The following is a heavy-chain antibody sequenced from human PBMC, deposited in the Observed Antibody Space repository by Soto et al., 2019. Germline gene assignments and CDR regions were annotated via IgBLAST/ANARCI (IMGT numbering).Heavy chain of an antibody. CDR3: ARARGVATIIYYYGMDV. J-gene: IGHJ6*02. Sequence: QVQLQESGPGLVKPSQTLSLTCTVSGGSISSGGDYWSWIRQHPGKGLEWIGYIYYNGSTNYNPSLKSRVTLSVDTSKNQFSLKLSSVTAADTAVYYCARARGVATIIYYYGMDVWGQGTTVTVSS. CDR1: GGSISSGGDY. CDR2: IYYNGST. V-gene: IGHV4-31*03. D-gene: IGHD5-12*01.